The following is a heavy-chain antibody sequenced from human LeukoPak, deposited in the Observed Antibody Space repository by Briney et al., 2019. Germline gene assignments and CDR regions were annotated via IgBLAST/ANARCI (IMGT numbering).Heavy chain of an antibody. J-gene: IGHJ4*02. Sequence: SETLSLTCTVSGGSFTSYFWSWVRQPPGEGLEWIGYIYYSGSTSYNPSLKSRVTISVDTSKNQFSLKLSSVTAADTAVYYCARVVRYCSSTSCSFFDYWGQGTLVTVSS. CDR1: GGSFTSYF. V-gene: IGHV4-59*01. CDR3: ARVVRYCSSTSCSFFDY. D-gene: IGHD2-2*01. CDR2: IYYSGST.